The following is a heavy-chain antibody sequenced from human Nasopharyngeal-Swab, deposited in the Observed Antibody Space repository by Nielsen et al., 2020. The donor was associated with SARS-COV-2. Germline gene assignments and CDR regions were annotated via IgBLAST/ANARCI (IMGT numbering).Heavy chain of an antibody. CDR2: IKQDGSEK. Sequence: GGSLRLSCVASGFTFSDYWMSWVRQAPGKGLEWVANIKQDGSEKYYVDSVKGRFTISRDNAKNSLYLQMNSLRAEDAAVYYCARDPITMVQGGLNWFDPWGQGTLVTVSS. CDR1: GFTFSDYW. D-gene: IGHD3-10*01. J-gene: IGHJ5*02. CDR3: ARDPITMVQGGLNWFDP. V-gene: IGHV3-7*03.